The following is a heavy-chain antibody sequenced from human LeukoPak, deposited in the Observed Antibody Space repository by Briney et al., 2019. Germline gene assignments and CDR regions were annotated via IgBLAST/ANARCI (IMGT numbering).Heavy chain of an antibody. CDR1: GGSISNYY. CDR3: ARVGGTNYYYYGMDV. Sequence: PSETLSLTCTVSGGSISNYYWSWIRQPPGKGLEWIGYIYYSGSTNYNPSLKSRVTISVDTSKNQFSLKLSSVTAADAAVYYCARVGGTNYYYYGMDVWGQGTTVTVSS. V-gene: IGHV4-59*01. CDR2: IYYSGST. J-gene: IGHJ6*02. D-gene: IGHD1-26*01.